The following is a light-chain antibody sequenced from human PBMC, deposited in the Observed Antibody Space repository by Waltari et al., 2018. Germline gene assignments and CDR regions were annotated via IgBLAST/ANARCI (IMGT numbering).Light chain of an antibody. Sequence: EIVLTQSPATLPLSPGERGTLPCRARQRVSRFLAWYQQKPGQAPRLLSYGASIRATSIPDRFSGSGSGTDFSFTISRLEREDFAVYYCQKYDRLPATFGQGTKVEIK. V-gene: IGKV3-20*01. CDR2: GAS. CDR3: QKYDRLPAT. CDR1: QRVSRF. J-gene: IGKJ1*01.